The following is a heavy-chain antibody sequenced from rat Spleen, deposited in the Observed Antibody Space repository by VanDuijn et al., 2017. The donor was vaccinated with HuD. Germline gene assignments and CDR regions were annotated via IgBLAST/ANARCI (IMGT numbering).Heavy chain of an antibody. Sequence: EVQLVESGGGLVQPGRSLKLSCVASGFTFNNYWMTWIRQAPGKGLEWVASITHNDGSTYYPDSVRGRFTISRDNAKSTLYLQMNGLRSEDTAIYYCARLNYGGYYFDYWGQGVMVTVSS. D-gene: IGHD1-11*01. CDR3: ARLNYGGYYFDY. CDR1: GFTFNNYW. CDR2: ITHNDGST. V-gene: IGHV5-31*01. J-gene: IGHJ2*01.